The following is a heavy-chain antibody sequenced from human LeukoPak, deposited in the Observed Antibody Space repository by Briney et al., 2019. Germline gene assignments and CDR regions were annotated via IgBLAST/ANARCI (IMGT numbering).Heavy chain of an antibody. Sequence: GASLRLSCAASGFTFSSYAMSWVRQAPGKGLEWVSAISGSCGSTYYADSVKGRFTISRDNSKSTLYLQMNSLRAEDTAVYYCAKNLRVYYFDYWGQGTLVTVSS. D-gene: IGHD4-17*01. CDR1: GFTFSSYA. J-gene: IGHJ4*02. V-gene: IGHV3-23*01. CDR3: AKNLRVYYFDY. CDR2: ISGSCGST.